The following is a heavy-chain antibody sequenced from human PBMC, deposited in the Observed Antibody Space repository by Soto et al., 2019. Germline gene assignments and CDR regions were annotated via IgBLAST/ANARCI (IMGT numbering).Heavy chain of an antibody. CDR1: GDSVSSNSAA. CDR3: ARVRAAYYGIDL. D-gene: IGHD3-10*01. CDR2: TYYRSKWYN. V-gene: IGHV6-1*01. Sequence: SQTLSLTCSISGDSVSSNSAAWNWIRQSPSRGLEWLGRTYYRSKWYNDFAGSVKSRITINPDTSKNQFSLQLNSVIPEDTAVYYSARVRAAYYGIDLWGQGXTVTVSS. J-gene: IGHJ6*02.